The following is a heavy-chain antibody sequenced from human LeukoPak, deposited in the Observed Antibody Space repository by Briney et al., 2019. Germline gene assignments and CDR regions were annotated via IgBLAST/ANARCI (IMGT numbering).Heavy chain of an antibody. V-gene: IGHV4-34*01. Sequence: SETLSLTCAVYGGCFSGYYWSWIRQPPGKGLEWIGEINHSGSTNYNPSLKSRVTISVDTSKNQFSLKLSSVTAADTAVYYCARTVSRSSGWFWGQGTLVTVSS. J-gene: IGHJ4*02. CDR2: INHSGST. CDR3: ARTVSRSSGWF. CDR1: GGCFSGYY. D-gene: IGHD6-19*01.